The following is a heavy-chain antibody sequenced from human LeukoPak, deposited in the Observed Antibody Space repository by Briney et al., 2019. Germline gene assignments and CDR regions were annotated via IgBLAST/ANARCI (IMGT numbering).Heavy chain of an antibody. J-gene: IGHJ4*02. Sequence: GGSLRVSCAASGLTLSGFSVNWVRQAPGKGLEWISYSSGSNTIYYADSVKGRFTISRDNAKNSLFLQMNSLRDEDTAVYYCVRTGGYSYGPFEYWGQGTLVTVSS. CDR2: SSGSNTI. V-gene: IGHV3-48*02. CDR3: VRTGGYSYGPFEY. D-gene: IGHD5-18*01. CDR1: GLTLSGFS.